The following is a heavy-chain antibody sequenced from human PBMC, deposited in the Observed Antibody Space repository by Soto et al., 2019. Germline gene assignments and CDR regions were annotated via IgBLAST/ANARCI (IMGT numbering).Heavy chain of an antibody. CDR2: IIPLLDVT. CDR3: ARDSGTVGYDDS. Sequence: QVQLVQSGAEVKKPGSSVKVSCKASGGTFSTYTINWVRQAPGQGLEWMGRIIPLLDVTNNAQRFQVRVTITADKSTSTVYMELTSLTSQYTAVYYCARDSGTVGYDDSWGQGTLVNVSS. V-gene: IGHV1-69*08. J-gene: IGHJ4*02. D-gene: IGHD3-10*01. CDR1: GGTFSTYT.